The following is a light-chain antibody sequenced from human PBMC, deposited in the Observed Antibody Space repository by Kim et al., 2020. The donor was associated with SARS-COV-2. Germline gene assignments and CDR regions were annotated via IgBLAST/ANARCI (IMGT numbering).Light chain of an antibody. CDR3: GTWDPSLSAVV. J-gene: IGLJ3*02. V-gene: IGLV1-51*01. CDR1: SSIMSSNY. CDR2: NNN. Sequence: GHRGTISCSGSSSIMSSNYVSWHQQIKRTAPKLLSYNNNNRPSGIPDRFYGSRSGTSAALSITGLQTGDDADYYCGTWDPSLSAVVFGGGTKVTVL.